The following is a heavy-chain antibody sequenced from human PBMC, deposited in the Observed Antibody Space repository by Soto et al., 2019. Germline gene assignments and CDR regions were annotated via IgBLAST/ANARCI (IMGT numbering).Heavy chain of an antibody. CDR1: GFTFSSYA. CDR3: AKMRISTPYAFDI. D-gene: IGHD1-20*01. V-gene: IGHV3-23*01. CDR2: ISGSGGST. J-gene: IGHJ3*02. Sequence: EVQLLESGGGLVQSGGSLRLSCAASGFTFSSYAMSWVRQAPGKGLEWVSAISGSGGSTYYADSVKGRFTISRDNSKLTLYLQMNSVRAEDTTVYSCAKMRISTPYAFDIWGQGTMVTVSS.